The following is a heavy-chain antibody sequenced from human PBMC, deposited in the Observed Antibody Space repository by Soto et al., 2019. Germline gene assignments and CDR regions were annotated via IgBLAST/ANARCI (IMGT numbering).Heavy chain of an antibody. Sequence: SETLSLTCTVSGGSISSYYWSWIRQPPGKGLEWIGYIYYSGSTNYNPSLKSRVTISVDTSKNQFSLKLSSVTAADTAVYYCARLGDTAMVRRNWFDPWGQGTLVTVSS. CDR3: ARLGDTAMVRRNWFDP. J-gene: IGHJ5*02. D-gene: IGHD5-18*01. CDR1: GGSISSYY. V-gene: IGHV4-59*08. CDR2: IYYSGST.